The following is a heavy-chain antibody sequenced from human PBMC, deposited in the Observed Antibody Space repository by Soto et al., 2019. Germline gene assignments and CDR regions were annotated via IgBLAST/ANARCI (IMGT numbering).Heavy chain of an antibody. CDR3: ARVSRGVYYDFWSGLYGMDA. D-gene: IGHD3-3*01. CDR2: IYYSGST. CDR1: GGSISSYY. J-gene: IGHJ6*02. Sequence: SETLSLTCTVSGGSISSYYWSWIRQPPGKGLEWIGYIYYSGSTNYNPSLKSRVTISVDTSKNQFSLKLSSVTAADTAVYYCARVSRGVYYDFWSGLYGMDAWGQGTTVTVS. V-gene: IGHV4-59*01.